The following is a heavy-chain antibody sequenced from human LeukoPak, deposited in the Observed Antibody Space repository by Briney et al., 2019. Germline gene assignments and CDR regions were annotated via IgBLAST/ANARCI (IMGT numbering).Heavy chain of an antibody. CDR2: IYHSGST. CDR1: GGSFSGYY. J-gene: IGHJ4*02. V-gene: IGHV4-34*01. CDR3: AREAGTIYDSSGYYPFDY. Sequence: SETLSLTCAVYGGSFSGYYWSWIRQPPGKGLEWIGEIYHSGSTNYNPSLKSRVTISVDKSKNQFSLKLSSVTAADTAVYYCAREAGTIYDSSGYYPFDYWGQGTLVTVSS. D-gene: IGHD3-22*01.